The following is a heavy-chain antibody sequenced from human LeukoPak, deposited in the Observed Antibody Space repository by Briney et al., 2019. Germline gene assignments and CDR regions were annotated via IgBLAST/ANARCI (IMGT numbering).Heavy chain of an antibody. CDR2: IYYSGST. D-gene: IGHD2-8*01. V-gene: IGHV4-59*01. CDR1: GGSISSYY. CDR3: ARVMVYGGYYYYGMDV. Sequence: SETLSLTCTVSGGSISSYYWSWIRQPPGKGLEWIGYIYYSGSTNYNPSLKSRVTISVDTSKNQFSLKLSPVTAADTAVYYCARVMVYGGYYYYGMDVWGQGTTVTVSS. J-gene: IGHJ6*02.